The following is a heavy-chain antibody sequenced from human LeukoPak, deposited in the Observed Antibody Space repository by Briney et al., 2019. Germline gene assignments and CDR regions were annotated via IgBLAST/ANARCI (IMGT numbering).Heavy chain of an antibody. J-gene: IGHJ3*02. CDR1: GGSISSYY. D-gene: IGHD3-10*01. V-gene: IGHV4-59*08. CDR3: AITGVTMVRGAADAFDI. CDR2: IYYSGST. Sequence: SETLSLTCTVSGGSISSYYWSWIRQPPGKGLEWIGYIYYSGSTNYNPSLKSRVTISVDTSKNQFSLKLSSVTAADTAVYYCAITGVTMVRGAADAFDIWGQGTMVTVSS.